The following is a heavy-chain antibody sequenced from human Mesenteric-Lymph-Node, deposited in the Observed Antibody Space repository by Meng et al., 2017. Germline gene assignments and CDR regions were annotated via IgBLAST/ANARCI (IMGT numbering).Heavy chain of an antibody. CDR2: MSGNTLVT. V-gene: IGHV3-23*01. CDR1: GFTFSSLA. J-gene: IGHJ4*02. Sequence: GESLKISCAASGFTFSSLAMSWVRQTPGRGLEWVATMSGNTLVTYYADSVRGRFTISRDNSKNTLYLQMNSLRAEDTAVYYCAKDQRYQSSSYYFDYWGQGTLVTVSS. CDR3: AKDQRYQSSSYYFDY. D-gene: IGHD6-13*01.